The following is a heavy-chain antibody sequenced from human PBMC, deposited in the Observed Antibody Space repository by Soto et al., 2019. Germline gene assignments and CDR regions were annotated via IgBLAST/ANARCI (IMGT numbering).Heavy chain of an antibody. Sequence: EVQLLESGGGLVQPGGSLRLSCAASGFTFSSYAMSWVRQAPGKGLEWVSAISGSGGSTYYADSVKGRFTISRDNSKNTLYLRMNSLRAEDTAVYYCARRVPASIFHGDDAFDIWGQGTMVTVS. CDR1: GFTFSSYA. CDR2: ISGSGGST. J-gene: IGHJ3*02. D-gene: IGHD2-2*01. CDR3: ARRVPASIFHGDDAFDI. V-gene: IGHV3-23*01.